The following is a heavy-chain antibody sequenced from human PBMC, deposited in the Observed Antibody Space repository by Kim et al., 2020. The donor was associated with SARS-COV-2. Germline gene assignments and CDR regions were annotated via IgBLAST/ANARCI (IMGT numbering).Heavy chain of an antibody. CDR2: ISSSGSTI. D-gene: IGHD3-10*01. Sequence: GGSLRLSCAASGFTFSDYYMSWIRQAPGKGLEWVSYISSSGSTIYYADSVKGRFTISRDNAKNSLYLQMNSLRAEDTAVYYCARAGSLLWFRELLPGGMDVWGQGTTVTVSS. CDR3: ARAGSLLWFRELLPGGMDV. V-gene: IGHV3-11*01. CDR1: GFTFSDYY. J-gene: IGHJ6*02.